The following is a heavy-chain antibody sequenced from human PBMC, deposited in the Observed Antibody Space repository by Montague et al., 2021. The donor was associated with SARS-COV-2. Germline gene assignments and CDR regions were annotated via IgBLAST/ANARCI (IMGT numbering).Heavy chain of an antibody. CDR3: ALTRVSYDILTGYYHRGAFDI. Sequence: PALVKPTQTLTLTCTFSGFSLSTSGVGVGWIRQPPGKALEWLALIYWNDDKRYSPSLKSRLTITKDTSKNQVVLTMTNMDPVDTATYYCALTRVSYDILTGYYHRGAFDIWGQGTMVTVSS. CDR1: GFSLSTSGVG. J-gene: IGHJ3*02. D-gene: IGHD3-9*01. V-gene: IGHV2-5*01. CDR2: IYWNDDK.